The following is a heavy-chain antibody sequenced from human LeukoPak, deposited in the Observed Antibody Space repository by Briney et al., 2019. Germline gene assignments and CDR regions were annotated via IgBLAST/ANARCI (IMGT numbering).Heavy chain of an antibody. CDR3: ARDEWFGY. V-gene: IGHV4-61*01. J-gene: IGHJ4*02. CDR1: GGSVSSASYY. D-gene: IGHD3-10*01. CDR2: IYSSVST. Sequence: SEALSLTCTVSGGSVSSASYYWSWIRQPPGKGLEWIGYIYSSVSTIYNTSLKSRVTISVDTSRNQVSLNLSSVTATDTAVYYCARDEWFGYWGQGTLVTVSS.